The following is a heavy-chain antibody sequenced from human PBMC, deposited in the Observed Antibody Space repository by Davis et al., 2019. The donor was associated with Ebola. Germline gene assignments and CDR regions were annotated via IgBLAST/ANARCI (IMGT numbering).Heavy chain of an antibody. D-gene: IGHD6-19*01. Sequence: PSETLSLTCTVSGGSISSSSYYWGWIRQPPGKGLEWIGSTYYSGSTYYNPSLKSRVTISVDTSKNQFSLKLSSVTAADTAVYYCARVGGWYSLTYFDYWGQGTLVTVSS. J-gene: IGHJ4*02. CDR3: ARVGGWYSLTYFDY. V-gene: IGHV4-39*07. CDR2: TYYSGST. CDR1: GGSISSSSYY.